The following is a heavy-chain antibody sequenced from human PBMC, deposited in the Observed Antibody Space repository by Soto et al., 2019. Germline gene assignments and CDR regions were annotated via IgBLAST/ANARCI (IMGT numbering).Heavy chain of an antibody. Sequence: PSETLSLTCAVYGGSFSDYYWSWIRQPPGKGLDWIGEINHGGSTNYNPSLKSRVTISVDTSKNQFSLKRSSVTAADTAVYYCARGKPFGHYAMDVWGQGTTVTVSS. CDR1: GGSFSDYY. D-gene: IGHD3-3*01. CDR3: ARGKPFGHYAMDV. J-gene: IGHJ6*02. CDR2: INHGGST. V-gene: IGHV4-34*01.